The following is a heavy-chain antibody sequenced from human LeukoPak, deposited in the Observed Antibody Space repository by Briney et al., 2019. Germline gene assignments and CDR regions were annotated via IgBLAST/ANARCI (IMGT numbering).Heavy chain of an antibody. Sequence: ASVKVSCKASGYTFTGYYLYWVRQAPGQGLEWMGWINPNSGGTNFAQKFQGRVTMTRDTSISTVYMELSRLRSDDTSVYYCTXDFXHVYYYDSSGYVRGAFDIWGQGTMVTVSS. CDR1: GYTFTGYY. CDR2: INPNSGGT. D-gene: IGHD3-22*01. CDR3: TXDFXHVYYYDSSGYVRGAFDI. J-gene: IGHJ3*02. V-gene: IGHV1-2*02.